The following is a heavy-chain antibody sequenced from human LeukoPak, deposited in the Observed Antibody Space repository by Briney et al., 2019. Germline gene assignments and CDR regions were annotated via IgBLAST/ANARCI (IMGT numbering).Heavy chain of an antibody. CDR2: ISLNRRSI. D-gene: IGHD6-19*01. V-gene: IGHV3-9*01. Sequence: XXVSGISLNRRSIRYADSVKGRFTISRDNAKHSLYLQMNSLRAEDTALYYCAKASSGWYVYFDYWGQGTLVTVSS. J-gene: IGHJ4*02. CDR3: AKASSGWYVYFDY.